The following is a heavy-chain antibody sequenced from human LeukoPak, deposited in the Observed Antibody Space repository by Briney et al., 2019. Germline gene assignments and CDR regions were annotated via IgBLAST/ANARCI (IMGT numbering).Heavy chain of an antibody. Sequence: GGSLRLSCAASGFTFDDYATHWVRQAPGKGLEWVSLMSGDGGSTYYADSVKGRFTISRDNSKNSLYLQMNSLRTEDTALYYCAKGDIVVVPSGRYYYYMDVWGKGTTVTVS. CDR3: AKGDIVVVPSGRYYYYMDV. J-gene: IGHJ6*03. D-gene: IGHD2-2*01. V-gene: IGHV3-43*02. CDR2: MSGDGGST. CDR1: GFTFDDYA.